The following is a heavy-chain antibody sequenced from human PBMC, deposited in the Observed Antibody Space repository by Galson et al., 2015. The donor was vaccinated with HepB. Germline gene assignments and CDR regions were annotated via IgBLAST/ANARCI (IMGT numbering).Heavy chain of an antibody. CDR3: ARDGNYHGMDV. Sequence: SVKVSCKASGGTFSSSTITWVRQAPGQGLEWMGRIIPILGIANYTQKLQGRFSMTTDTSTNTTYMELRGLRSDDTAVYYCARDGNYHGMDVWGQGTTVTVSS. J-gene: IGHJ6*02. CDR1: GGTFSSST. CDR2: IIPILGIA. D-gene: IGHD1-1*01. V-gene: IGHV1-69*04.